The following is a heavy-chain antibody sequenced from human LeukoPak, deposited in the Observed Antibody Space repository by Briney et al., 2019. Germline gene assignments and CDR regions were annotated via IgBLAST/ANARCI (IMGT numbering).Heavy chain of an antibody. D-gene: IGHD3-10*01. CDR3: ASDSRWFGEAWGYFDY. CDR2: ISYDGSNK. Sequence: GGSLRLSCAASGFTFSSDAMHWVRQAPGKGLEWVAVISYDGSNKYYADSVKAGFTISRDNSKNTLYLQMNRLRAEDTDVYYCASDSRWFGEAWGYFDYWGQGTLVTVSS. J-gene: IGHJ4*02. V-gene: IGHV3-30*04. CDR1: GFTFSSDA.